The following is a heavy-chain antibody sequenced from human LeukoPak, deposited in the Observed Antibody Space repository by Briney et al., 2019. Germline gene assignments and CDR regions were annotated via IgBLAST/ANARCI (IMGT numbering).Heavy chain of an antibody. CDR3: ARDSGYGLDALDI. Sequence: SQALSLTCVISGASVSSNSSAWHWIRQSPSRGLECLGRTYFSARWYYYYAVSLKGRITINPDSSNNQFSQQLSSVVHEVTSLYYCARDSGYGLDALDIWGQGTMVTVSS. CDR2: TYFSARWYY. CDR1: GASVSSNSSA. V-gene: IGHV6-1*01. J-gene: IGHJ3*02. D-gene: IGHD5-12*01.